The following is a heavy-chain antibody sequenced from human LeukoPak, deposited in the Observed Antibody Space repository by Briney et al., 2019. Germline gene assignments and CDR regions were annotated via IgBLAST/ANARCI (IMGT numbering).Heavy chain of an antibody. D-gene: IGHD3-10*01. J-gene: IGHJ4*02. V-gene: IGHV3-23*01. CDR1: GFTFNIYA. Sequence: GGSLRLSCAASGFTFNIYAMSWVRQAPGKGLEWVSALSGSGGSTFYADSVKGRFTISRDNSKNTLYLQMNSLRAEDTAVYYCAKGSLVLWFGELLHYFDYWGQGTLVTVSS. CDR2: LSGSGGST. CDR3: AKGSLVLWFGELLHYFDY.